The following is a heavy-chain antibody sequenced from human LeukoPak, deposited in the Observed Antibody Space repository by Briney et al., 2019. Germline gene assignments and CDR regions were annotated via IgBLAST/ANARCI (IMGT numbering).Heavy chain of an antibody. Sequence: ASVTVSFKSTGYTFTSYDIHWVRPAAGKGLAWMGCMNPNSGNTGYAQKFQGRVTMTRNTSISTVYMELSSLRSEDTAVYYCARRLGYCSDGSCYSLNYWGQGTLVTVSS. V-gene: IGHV1-8*01. CDR1: GYTFTSYD. D-gene: IGHD2-15*01. CDR3: ARRLGYCSDGSCYSLNY. J-gene: IGHJ4*02. CDR2: MNPNSGNT.